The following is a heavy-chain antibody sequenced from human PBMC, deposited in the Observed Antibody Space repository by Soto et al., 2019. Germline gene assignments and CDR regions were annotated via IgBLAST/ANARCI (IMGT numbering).Heavy chain of an antibody. J-gene: IGHJ4*02. Sequence: ASVKVSCKASGYTFTSYGISWVRQAPGQGLEWMGWISAYNGNTNYAQKLQGRVTMTTDTSTSTAYMELRSLRSDDTAVYYCARDWKSAIAAGLDYWGQGTLVTVSS. CDR1: GYTFTSYG. V-gene: IGHV1-18*04. CDR3: ARDWKSAIAAGLDY. D-gene: IGHD6-25*01. CDR2: ISAYNGNT.